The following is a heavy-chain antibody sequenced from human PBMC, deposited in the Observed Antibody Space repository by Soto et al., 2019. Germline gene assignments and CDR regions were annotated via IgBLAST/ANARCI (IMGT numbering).Heavy chain of an antibody. CDR3: ARGIEARYYYYGMDV. CDR2: IIPIFGTA. J-gene: IGHJ6*02. D-gene: IGHD6-6*01. Sequence: SVKVSCKASGGTFSSYAISWVRQAPGQGLEWMGGIIPIFGTANYAQKFQGRVTITADESTSTAYMELSSLRYEDTAVYYCARGIEARYYYYGMDVWGQVTTVTVSS. V-gene: IGHV1-69*13. CDR1: GGTFSSYA.